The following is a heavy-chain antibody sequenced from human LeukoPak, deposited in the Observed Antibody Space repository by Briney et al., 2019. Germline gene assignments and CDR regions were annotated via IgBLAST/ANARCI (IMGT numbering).Heavy chain of an antibody. V-gene: IGHV3-48*01. Sequence: SGGSLRLSCAASGLTFSSYAMSWVRQAPGKGLEWVSYISSSSSTIYYADSVKGRFTISRDNAKNSLYLQMNSLRAEDTAVYYCARSWSGGYSYGYFVYWGQGTLVTVSS. CDR3: ARSWSGGYSYGYFVY. J-gene: IGHJ4*02. D-gene: IGHD5-18*01. CDR2: ISSSSSTI. CDR1: GLTFSSYA.